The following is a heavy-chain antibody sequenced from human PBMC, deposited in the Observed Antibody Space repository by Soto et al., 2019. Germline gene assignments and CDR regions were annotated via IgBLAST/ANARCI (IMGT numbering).Heavy chain of an antibody. V-gene: IGHV1-3*01. CDR2: INAGNGNT. D-gene: IGHD2-2*01. CDR1: GYTFTSYA. CDR3: ASDSYCSSTSCRHYYYYYGMDV. J-gene: IGHJ6*02. Sequence: ASVKVSCKASGYTFTSYAMHWVRQAPGQRLEWMGWINAGNGNTKYSQKFQGRVTITRDTSASTAYMELSSLRSEDTAVYYCASDSYCSSTSCRHYYYYYGMDVWGQGTTVTVSS.